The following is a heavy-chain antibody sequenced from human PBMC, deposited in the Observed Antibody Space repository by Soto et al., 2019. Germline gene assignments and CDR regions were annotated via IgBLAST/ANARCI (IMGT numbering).Heavy chain of an antibody. CDR3: ARGGTTGGFDL. Sequence: QLQLVESGGGVVQPGTSLRLSCTASGFMFKSYVMHWVRQAPGKGLEWVALTSYDGNNKYYGDSVKGRFTVSRDNSTNTLHLPLDSPRPEDTALYYCARGGTTGGFDLWGQGTLVSVSS. J-gene: IGHJ4*02. CDR1: GFMFKSYV. D-gene: IGHD3-16*01. V-gene: IGHV3-30*19. CDR2: TSYDGNNK.